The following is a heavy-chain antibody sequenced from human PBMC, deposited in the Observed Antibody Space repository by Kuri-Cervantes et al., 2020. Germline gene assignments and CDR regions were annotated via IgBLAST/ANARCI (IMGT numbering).Heavy chain of an antibody. J-gene: IGHJ5*02. CDR3: AKDPDYYDSSGDWFDP. CDR2: ISGSGGST. Sequence: GESLKISCAASGFTFSSYAMSWVRQAPGKGLEWVSAISGSGGSTYYADSVKGRFTISRDNSKNTLYLQMNSLRAEDTAVYYCAKDPDYYDSSGDWFDPWGQGTLVTVSS. CDR1: GFTFSSYA. V-gene: IGHV3-23*01. D-gene: IGHD3-22*01.